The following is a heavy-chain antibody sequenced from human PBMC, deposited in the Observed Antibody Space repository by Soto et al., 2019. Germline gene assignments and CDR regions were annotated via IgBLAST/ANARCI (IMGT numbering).Heavy chain of an antibody. CDR1: GYNFTSYW. J-gene: IGHJ4*02. V-gene: IGHV5-51*01. CDR3: ARAYYDFWSGYPKTYYFDY. Sequence: SCKGSGYNFTSYWVRWVPQMPGKGLDWMGIIYPGDSDTRYSPSFQGQVTISADKSISTAYLQWSSLKASDTAMYYCARAYYDFWSGYPKTYYFDYWGQGTLVTVSS. CDR2: IYPGDSDT. D-gene: IGHD3-3*01.